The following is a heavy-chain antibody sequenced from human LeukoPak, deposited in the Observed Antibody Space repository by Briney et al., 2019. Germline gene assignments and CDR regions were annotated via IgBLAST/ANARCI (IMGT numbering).Heavy chain of an antibody. CDR3: ARAYSERYGLGYYYMDV. Sequence: RGGSLRLSCAASGFTFSTYSMNWVRQAPGKGLEWVSSISGSSSYIYYADSVKGRFTISRDNAKKSVYLQMNSLRAEDTAVYYCARAYSERYGLGYYYMDVWGKGTTVTISS. CDR2: ISGSSSYI. CDR1: GFTFSTYS. J-gene: IGHJ6*03. D-gene: IGHD6-13*01. V-gene: IGHV3-21*01.